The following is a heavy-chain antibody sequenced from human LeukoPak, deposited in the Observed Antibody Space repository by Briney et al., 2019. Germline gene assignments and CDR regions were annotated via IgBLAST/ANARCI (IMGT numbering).Heavy chain of an antibody. CDR2: ISGSGGST. CDR1: GVTFSSDA. D-gene: IGHD3-3*01. Sequence: GGSLRLSCAAPGVTFSSDAMSWVRQALGKGLGWVSAISGSGGSTYYADSVKGPCTISRDNSKNTLYLQMNSLRAEDTAVYYCETFGVVTQTPLWGQGTLVTVSS. CDR3: ETFGVVTQTPL. J-gene: IGHJ4*02. V-gene: IGHV3-23*01.